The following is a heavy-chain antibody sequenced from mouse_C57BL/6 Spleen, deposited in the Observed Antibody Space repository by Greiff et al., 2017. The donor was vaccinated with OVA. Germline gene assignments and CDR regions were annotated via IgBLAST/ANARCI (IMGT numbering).Heavy chain of an antibody. J-gene: IGHJ3*01. Sequence: VKLQESGAELVRPGASVTLSCKASGYTFTDYEMHWVKQTPVHGLEWIGAIDPETGGTAYNQKFKGKAILTADKSSSTAYMELRSLTSEDSAVYYCKDYGSRFAYWGQGTLVTVSA. CDR2: IDPETGGT. D-gene: IGHD1-1*01. V-gene: IGHV1-15*01. CDR3: KDYGSRFAY. CDR1: GYTFTDYE.